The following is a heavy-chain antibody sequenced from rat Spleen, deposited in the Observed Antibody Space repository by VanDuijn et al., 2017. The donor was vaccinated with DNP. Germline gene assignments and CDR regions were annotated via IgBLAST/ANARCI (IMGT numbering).Heavy chain of an antibody. CDR3: TRDRLDYDGYYQGNWADY. CDR2: MWYDGDT. D-gene: IGHD1-12*03. CDR1: GFSLTSYS. Sequence: QVQLKESGPGLVQPSETLSLTCTVSGFSLTSYSVSWVRQPSGKGPEWMGRMWYDGDTAYNSALKSRLSISRDTSKNQVFLKMNRLQTDDTGNYYCTRDRLDYDGYYQGNWADYWGQGVMVTVSS. J-gene: IGHJ2*01. V-gene: IGHV2-63*01.